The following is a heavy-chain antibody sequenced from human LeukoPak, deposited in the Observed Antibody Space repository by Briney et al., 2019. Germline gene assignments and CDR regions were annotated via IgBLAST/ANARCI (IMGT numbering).Heavy chain of an antibody. CDR3: AKGYFLDY. J-gene: IGHJ4*02. Sequence: SETLSLTCTVSGGSISSYYWSWIRQPPGKGLEWIGYIYYSGSTNYNPSLKSRVTISVDTSKNQFSLKLSSVTAADTGVYYCAKGYFLDYWGQGTLVTVSS. V-gene: IGHV4-59*01. D-gene: IGHD3-9*01. CDR2: IYYSGST. CDR1: GGSISSYY.